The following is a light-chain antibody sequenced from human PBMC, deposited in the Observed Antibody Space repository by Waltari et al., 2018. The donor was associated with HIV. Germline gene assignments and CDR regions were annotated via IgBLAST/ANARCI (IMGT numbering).Light chain of an antibody. J-gene: IGLJ2*01. CDR1: SSNIGAGFD. V-gene: IGLV1-40*01. Sequence: QSVLTPPPSVSGAPGQRVTIPCTGSSSNIGAGFDVHWYQQLPGTAPKLLLYGNTNRPSGVPDRFSGSKSGTSASLAITGLQAEDEADYYCQSYDSSLSGLLFGGGTKLTVL. CDR2: GNT. CDR3: QSYDSSLSGLL.